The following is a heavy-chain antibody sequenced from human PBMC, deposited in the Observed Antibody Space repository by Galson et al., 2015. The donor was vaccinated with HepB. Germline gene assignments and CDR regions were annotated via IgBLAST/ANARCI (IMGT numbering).Heavy chain of an antibody. J-gene: IGHJ5*01. V-gene: IGHV1-3*01. CDR3: ARDLGGYCSRSNCYVGWFDS. D-gene: IGHD2-2*01. Sequence: SVKVSCKASGYTSTDYAMHWVRQAPGQRLEWMGWINVGFGTTKYSQSFQGRVTITRDTSASTAYMELSSLRSEDTAVYYCARDLGGYCSRSNCYVGWFDSWGQGTLVTVSS. CDR1: GYTSTDYA. CDR2: INVGFGTT.